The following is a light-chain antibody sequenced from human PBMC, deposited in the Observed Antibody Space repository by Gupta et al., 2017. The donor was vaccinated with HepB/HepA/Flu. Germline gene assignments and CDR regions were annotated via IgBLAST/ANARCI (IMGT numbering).Light chain of an antibody. J-gene: IGKJ4*01. CDR1: QNISRS. Sequence: EIVLTQSPVTLSLSPGERATLSCRASQNISRSLAWYQQKPGQTPRLLIYDTSNRASGIPVKFSGSGSGTDFTLTINSREPEDFAVFYCQQRVNWPLTFGGGTKVEIK. CDR2: DTS. V-gene: IGKV3-11*01. CDR3: QQRVNWPLT.